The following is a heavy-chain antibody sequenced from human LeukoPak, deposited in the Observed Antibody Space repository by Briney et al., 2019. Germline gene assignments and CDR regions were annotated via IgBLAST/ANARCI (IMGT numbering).Heavy chain of an antibody. J-gene: IGHJ4*02. CDR2: TTSSSSYI. D-gene: IGHD3-10*01. V-gene: IGHV3-21*01. CDR3: ARASASGGHYYFDY. Sequence: GGSLRLSCAAFGFTFSSYSMNWVRQAPGKGLEWVSSTTSSSSYIYYADSVKARFTISRDNAKNSLYLQMNSLRAEDTAVYYCARASASGGHYYFDYWGQGTLVTVSS. CDR1: GFTFSSYS.